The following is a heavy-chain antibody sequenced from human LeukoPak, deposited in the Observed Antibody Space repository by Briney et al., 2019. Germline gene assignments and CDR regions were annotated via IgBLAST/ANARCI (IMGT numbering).Heavy chain of an antibody. J-gene: IGHJ3*01. V-gene: IGHV3-49*05. CDR1: GFTFGDYP. Sequence: KPGGSLRLSCSTSGFTFGDYPMSWFRQAPGKGLEWVGYIRNKEYGGTTEYAASVKGRSTISRDDSESIAYLQIHSLKTEDTGVYYCSRAVRVSGDAFDFWGQGTMVTVSS. CDR3: SRAVRVSGDAFDF. CDR2: IRNKEYGGTT.